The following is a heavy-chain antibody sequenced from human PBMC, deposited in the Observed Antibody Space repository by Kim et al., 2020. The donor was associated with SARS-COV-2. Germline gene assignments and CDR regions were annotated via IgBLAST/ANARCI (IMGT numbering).Heavy chain of an antibody. D-gene: IGHD1-1*01. CDR3: ARDGTTRNGGYYFDY. Sequence: ASVKVSCKASGYTFTSYTIHWVRQAPGQGLEWMGWINIGQGNTKSLQKFQGRVTITRDTSASTAFMELSSLTSEDTAIYYCARDGTTRNGGYYFDYWGQGALVTVSS. CDR2: INIGQGNT. V-gene: IGHV1-3*04. CDR1: GYTFTSYT. J-gene: IGHJ4*01.